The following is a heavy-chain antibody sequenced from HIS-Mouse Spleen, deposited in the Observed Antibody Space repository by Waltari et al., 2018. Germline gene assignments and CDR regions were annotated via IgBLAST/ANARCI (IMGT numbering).Heavy chain of an antibody. CDR1: GFTFSSYA. Sequence: QVQLVESGGGVVQPGRSLRLSCAASGFTFSSYAMHWVRQAPGKGLEWVAVLSYDGSNKYYADSGKGRFTISRDNSKNTLYLQMNSLRAEDTAVYYCARVSSSIAARPVDYFDYWGQGTLVTVSS. J-gene: IGHJ4*02. D-gene: IGHD6-6*01. CDR3: ARVSSSIAARPVDYFDY. CDR2: LSYDGSNK. V-gene: IGHV3-30*04.